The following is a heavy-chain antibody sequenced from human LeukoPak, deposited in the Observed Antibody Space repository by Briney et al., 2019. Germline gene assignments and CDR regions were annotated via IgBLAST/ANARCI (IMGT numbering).Heavy chain of an antibody. Sequence: PGGSLRLSCAASGFTVSSNYMSWVRQAPGKGLEWVSVIYSGGSTYYADSVKGRFTISRDNSKNTLYLQMNSLRVEDTAVYYCVRESRQQLALIDYWGQGTLVTVSS. CDR2: IYSGGST. D-gene: IGHD6-13*01. CDR3: VRESRQQLALIDY. CDR1: GFTVSSNY. V-gene: IGHV3-53*01. J-gene: IGHJ4*02.